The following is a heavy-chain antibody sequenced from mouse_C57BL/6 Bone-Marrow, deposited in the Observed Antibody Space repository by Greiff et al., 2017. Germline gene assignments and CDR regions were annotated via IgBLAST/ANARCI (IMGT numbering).Heavy chain of an antibody. J-gene: IGHJ1*03. D-gene: IGHD2-5*01. V-gene: IGHV1-76*01. CDR2: IYPGSGNT. Sequence: VQLQQSGAELVRPGASVKLSCKASGYTFTDYYINWVKQRPGQGLEWIARIYPGSGNTYYHEKFKGKATLTAEKSSSTAYMQLSSLTSEDSAVYCCAREASNYPYWYFDVWGTGTTVTGSS. CDR1: GYTFTDYY. CDR3: AREASNYPYWYFDV.